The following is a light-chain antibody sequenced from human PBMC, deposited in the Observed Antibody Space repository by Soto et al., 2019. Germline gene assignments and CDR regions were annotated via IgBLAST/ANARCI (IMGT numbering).Light chain of an antibody. CDR1: QSISSW. V-gene: IGKV1-5*01. Sequence: DIQMTQSPSTLSASLGDRVTITWRASQSISSWLAWCQQKQGKAPKLLIYDASSLESGVPSRFNGSRSETECTLTISSLQQDDFATYYCQHYNSYSEAFGQGTKVDIK. CDR2: DAS. J-gene: IGKJ1*01. CDR3: QHYNSYSEA.